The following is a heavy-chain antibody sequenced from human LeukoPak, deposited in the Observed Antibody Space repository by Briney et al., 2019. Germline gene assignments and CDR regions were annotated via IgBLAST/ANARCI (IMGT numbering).Heavy chain of an antibody. CDR2: IKSKTDGGTT. CDR3: TTGLGDLLYFDY. J-gene: IGHJ4*02. D-gene: IGHD4-17*01. Sequence: GGSLRLSCAASGFTFSNAWMSWVRQAPGKGLEWVGRIKSKTDGGTTDYAAPVKGRFTISRDDSKNTLYLQMNSLKTEDTAVYYCTTGLGDLLYFDYWGQGTLVTVSS. V-gene: IGHV3-15*01. CDR1: GFTFSNAW.